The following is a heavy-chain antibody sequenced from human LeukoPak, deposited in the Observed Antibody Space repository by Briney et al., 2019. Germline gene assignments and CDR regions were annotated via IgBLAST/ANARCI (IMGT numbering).Heavy chain of an antibody. CDR2: ICYSGST. J-gene: IGHJ4*02. CDR1: GGSISSGDYY. CDR3: IAGFGHYYFDY. D-gene: IGHD3-10*01. Sequence: SETLSLTCTVSGGSISSGDYYWSWIRQPPGKGLEWIGYICYSGSTYYNPSLKSRVTISVDTSKNQFSLKLSSVTAADTAVYYCIAGFGHYYFDYWGQGTLVTVSS. V-gene: IGHV4-30-4*01.